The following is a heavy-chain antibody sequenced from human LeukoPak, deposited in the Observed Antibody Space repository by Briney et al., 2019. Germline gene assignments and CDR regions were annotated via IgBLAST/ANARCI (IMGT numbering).Heavy chain of an antibody. CDR2: IYTSGST. CDR1: GGSISSCY. J-gene: IGHJ6*03. D-gene: IGHD4-11*01. V-gene: IGHV4-4*07. Sequence: SETLSLTCTVSGGSISSCYWSWIRQPAGKGLEWIGRIYTSGSTNYNPSLKSRVTMSVDTSKNQFSLKLSSVTAADTAVYYCARTDYSNYYYYYYMDVWGKGTTVTVSS. CDR3: ARTDYSNYYYYYYMDV.